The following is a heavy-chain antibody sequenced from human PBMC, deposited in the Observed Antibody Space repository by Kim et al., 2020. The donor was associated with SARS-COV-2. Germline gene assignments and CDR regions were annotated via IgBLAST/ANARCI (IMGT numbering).Heavy chain of an antibody. CDR2: IYYSGMT. CDR1: GGSISSSSYF. Sequence: SETLSLTCTVYGGSISSSSYFWGWIRQPPGKELEWIGNIYYSGMTNDNPSLRSRVTISVDTSKNQFSLELTSVTAADTAVYYCGRHGRNWYGYSSPMGNWFDPWGQGTLVTVSS. CDR3: GRHGRNWYGYSSPMGNWFDP. V-gene: IGHV4-39*01. J-gene: IGHJ5*02. D-gene: IGHD3-22*01.